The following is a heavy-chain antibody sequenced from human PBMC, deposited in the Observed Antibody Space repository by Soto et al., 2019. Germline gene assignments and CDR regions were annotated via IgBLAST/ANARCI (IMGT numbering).Heavy chain of an antibody. CDR2: IYYSGNT. J-gene: IGHJ4*02. CDR3: ARAPLGNYGYPSYFDY. CDR1: GGSISSYY. D-gene: IGHD3-10*01. Sequence: PSETLSLTCTVSGGSISSYYWSWIRQPPGKGLEWIGYIYYSGNTNYNPSLKSRVTISVNTSKNQFSLKLSSVTAADTAVYYCARAPLGNYGYPSYFDYWGQGTLVTVSS. V-gene: IGHV4-59*01.